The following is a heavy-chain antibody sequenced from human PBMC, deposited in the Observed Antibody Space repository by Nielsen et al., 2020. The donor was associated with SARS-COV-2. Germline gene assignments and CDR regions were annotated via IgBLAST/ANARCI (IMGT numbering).Heavy chain of an antibody. V-gene: IGHV4-59*02. CDR2: VHYTGTT. CDR1: GDFVNTSY. Sequence: SETLSLTCTVSGDFVNTSYWSWIRQPPGKGLEWIGYVHYTGTTKYKSSLKSRVTMSVDTSNNQFSLKLNSMTAADTAVYYCAREGSGSYPDAFDVWGQGTMVTVSS. J-gene: IGHJ3*01. D-gene: IGHD3-10*01. CDR3: AREGSGSYPDAFDV.